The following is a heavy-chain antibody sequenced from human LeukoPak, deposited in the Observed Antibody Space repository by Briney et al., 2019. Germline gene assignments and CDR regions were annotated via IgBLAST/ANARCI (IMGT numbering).Heavy chain of an antibody. CDR1: GFTFDEYA. CDR2: IRWNSGSI. Sequence: GGSLRLSCAASGFTFDEYAMYWVRQAPGKGLEWVSGIRWNSGSIGYADSVKGRFTISRDNAKNSLYLQMNSLRAEDTALYYCAKAGDSSSWSPHFDYWGQGTLVTVSS. CDR3: AKAGDSSSWSPHFDY. D-gene: IGHD6-13*01. V-gene: IGHV3-9*01. J-gene: IGHJ4*02.